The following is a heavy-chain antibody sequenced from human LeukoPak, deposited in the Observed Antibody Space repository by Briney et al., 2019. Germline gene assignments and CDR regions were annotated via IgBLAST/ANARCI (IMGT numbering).Heavy chain of an antibody. J-gene: IGHJ4*02. CDR3: ARLQGDSTAIFDY. CDR1: GGSVSGDY. D-gene: IGHD2-21*01. CDR2: IHYTAGT. Sequence: PSETLSLTCTVSGGSVSGDYWSWIRQSPNKGLEWVGYIHYTAGTNYNPSLKSRVTMSVDTSKNQFSLRLRSMTAADTAVYYCARLQGDSTAIFDYWGQGTLVSVSS. V-gene: IGHV4-59*02.